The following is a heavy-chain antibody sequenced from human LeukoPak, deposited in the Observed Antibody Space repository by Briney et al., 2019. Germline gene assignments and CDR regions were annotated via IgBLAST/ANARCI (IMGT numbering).Heavy chain of an antibody. CDR1: CGFISSSSYY. V-gene: IGHV4-39*07. Sequence: SENLFLNCTVSCGFISSSSYYLGWIRQTPGKGLEWIGRIYYRGIIYYNPSLKSRVTISVDTSKNQFSLKLSSVTAADTAVYYCAGVVYDSSTYPKSYFDFWGQGTLVTVSS. CDR3: AGVVYDSSTYPKSYFDF. CDR2: IYYRGII. D-gene: IGHD3-22*01. J-gene: IGHJ4*02.